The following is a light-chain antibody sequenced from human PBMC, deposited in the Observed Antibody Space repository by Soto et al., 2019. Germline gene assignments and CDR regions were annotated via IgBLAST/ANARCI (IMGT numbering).Light chain of an antibody. V-gene: IGKV1-5*01. Sequence: DIQMTQSPSTLSASVGDRITITCRASQNINTWLAWYQQKPGRAPKVLIYDASSLESGVPSRISGSGSWTEFILTISSLQLDDFATYYCHQYYGYPYTFGQGTKLEIK. CDR3: HQYYGYPYT. CDR2: DAS. CDR1: QNINTW. J-gene: IGKJ2*01.